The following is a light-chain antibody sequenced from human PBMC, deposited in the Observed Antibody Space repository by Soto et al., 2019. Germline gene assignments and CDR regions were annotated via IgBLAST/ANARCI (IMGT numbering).Light chain of an antibody. Sequence: DIQMTQSPSSLSASVGDRVTITCQASHDITSYLNWYQHKPGKAPKLLIYDASILEAGVPSRFSASGSGTHFTFTISSLQPEDVATYYCPKCDSLPIFGPGTTVDFK. J-gene: IGKJ3*01. CDR1: HDITSY. CDR3: PKCDSLPI. V-gene: IGKV1-33*01. CDR2: DAS.